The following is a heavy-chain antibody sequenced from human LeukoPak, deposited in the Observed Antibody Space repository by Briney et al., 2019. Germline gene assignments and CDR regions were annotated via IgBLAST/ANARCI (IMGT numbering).Heavy chain of an antibody. J-gene: IGHJ4*02. CDR3: AKPSPGYSSGWPPSSYFDY. CDR1: GFTFSSYG. CDR2: ISYDGSNK. Sequence: PGGSLRLSCAASGFTFSSYGMHWVRQAPGKGLEWVAVISYDGSNKYYADSVKGRFTISRDNSKNTLYLQMNSLRAEDMAVYYCAKPSPGYSSGWPPSSYFDYWGQGTLVTVSS. V-gene: IGHV3-30*18. D-gene: IGHD6-19*01.